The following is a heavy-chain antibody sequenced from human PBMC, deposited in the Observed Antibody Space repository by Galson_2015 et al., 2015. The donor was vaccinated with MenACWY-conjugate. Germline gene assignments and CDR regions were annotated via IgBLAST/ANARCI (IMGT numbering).Heavy chain of an antibody. CDR1: GFTSSAYY. V-gene: IGHV3-11*06. Sequence: SLRLSCAASGFTSSAYYMSWIRHTPGKGLEWVSYISSDNSNTNYAESVRGRFTISRDNAKNLLYLQMNSLRSEDTAVYFCAKGGVTILGVALYGMHAWAQGTSVPVSS. J-gene: IGHJ6*02. D-gene: IGHD3-3*01. CDR2: ISSDNSNT. CDR3: AKGGVTILGVALYGMHA.